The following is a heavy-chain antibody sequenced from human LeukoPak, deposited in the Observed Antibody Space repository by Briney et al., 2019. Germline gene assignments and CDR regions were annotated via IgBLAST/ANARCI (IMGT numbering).Heavy chain of an antibody. J-gene: IGHJ5*02. CDR3: ARPTAAAGTGWFDP. CDR1: GYTFTSYA. CDR2: ISADNGNA. Sequence: ASVKVSCKASGYTFTSYAISWVRQAPGQGLEWMGWISADNGNADYAQRFQGRVTMTTDTSTSTAYMELRSLRSDDTAVYYCARPTAAAGTGWFDPWGQGTLVTVSS. V-gene: IGHV1-18*01. D-gene: IGHD6-13*01.